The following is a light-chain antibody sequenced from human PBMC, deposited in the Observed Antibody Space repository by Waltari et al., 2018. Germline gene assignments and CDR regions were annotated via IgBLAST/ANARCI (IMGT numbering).Light chain of an antibody. CDR3: STYAGNDKLV. CDR2: EAT. J-gene: IGLJ3*02. V-gene: IGLV2-8*01. Sequence: QSALTQPPSASGSPGQSVTISCTATSGDVGSYVSWYQQHPGRAPKVLIFEATKRPSGVPHRFSGSGSGNTASLTVSGLQAEDEADYYCSTYAGNDKLVFGGGTKVTVL. CDR1: SGDVGSY.